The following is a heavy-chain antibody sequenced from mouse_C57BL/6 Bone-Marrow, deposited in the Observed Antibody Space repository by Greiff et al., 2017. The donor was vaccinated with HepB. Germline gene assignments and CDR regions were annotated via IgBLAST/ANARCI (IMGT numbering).Heavy chain of an antibody. V-gene: IGHV3-5*01. J-gene: IGHJ1*03. CDR1: GISITTGNYR. Sequence: EVQRVESGPGLVKPSQTVFLTCTVTGISITTGNYRWSWIRQFPGNKLEWIGYIYYSGTITYNPSLTSRTTITRDTPKNQFFLEMNSLTAEDTATYYCARDGDYYGSSYWYFDVWGTGTTVTVSS. CDR3: ARDGDYYGSSYWYFDV. CDR2: IYYSGTI. D-gene: IGHD1-1*01.